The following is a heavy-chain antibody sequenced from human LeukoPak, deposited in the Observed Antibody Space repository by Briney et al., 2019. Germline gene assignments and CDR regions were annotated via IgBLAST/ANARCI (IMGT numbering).Heavy chain of an antibody. CDR3: ARDNPTIYDFWSGRNWFDP. CDR2: IYYSGST. Sequence: PSETLSLTCTVSGGSISSSSYYWGWIRQPPGKGLEWIGSIYYSGSTNYNPSLKSRVTISVDTSKNQFSLKLSSVTAADTAVYYCARDNPTIYDFWSGRNWFDPWGQGTLVTVSS. J-gene: IGHJ5*02. CDR1: GGSISSSSYY. D-gene: IGHD3-3*01. V-gene: IGHV4-39*07.